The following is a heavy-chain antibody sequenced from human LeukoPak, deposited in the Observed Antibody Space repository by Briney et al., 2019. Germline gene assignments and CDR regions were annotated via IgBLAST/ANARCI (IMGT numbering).Heavy chain of an antibody. J-gene: IGHJ4*02. CDR2: IHAGNGNT. V-gene: IGHV1-3*01. CDR3: ASLGSSSWYLDY. CDR1: GYTFTSYA. D-gene: IGHD6-13*01. Sequence: ASVKVSCKASGYTFTSYAMHWVRQAPGQRLEWMGWIHAGNGNTKYSQKFQGRVTITRDTSASTAYMELSSLRSEDTAVYYCASLGSSSWYLDYWGQGTLVTVSS.